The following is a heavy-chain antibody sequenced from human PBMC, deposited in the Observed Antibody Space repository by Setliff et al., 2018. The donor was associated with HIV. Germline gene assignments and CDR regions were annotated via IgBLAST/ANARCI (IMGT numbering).Heavy chain of an antibody. CDR2: IYYSGST. D-gene: IGHD3-22*01. CDR3: ARSLVPSGYYYGRHAFDI. Sequence: LSLTCSVSGASIRGHYWSWIRQSPGKGLEWIVNIYYSGSTNYNPSFKSRVPISVDTSKNQVSLRVNSVTAADTAVYYCARSLVPSGYYYGRHAFDIWGQGTKVTVSS. V-gene: IGHV4-59*08. J-gene: IGHJ3*02. CDR1: GASIRGHY.